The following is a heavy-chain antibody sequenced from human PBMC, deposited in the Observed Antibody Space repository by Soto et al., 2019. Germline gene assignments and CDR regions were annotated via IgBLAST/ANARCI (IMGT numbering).Heavy chain of an antibody. D-gene: IGHD2-15*01. CDR2: IYWDDDK. Sequence: QITLKESGPTLVKPTQTLTLTCTFSGFSLSTSGVGVGWIRQPPGKALEWLALIYWDDDKRYSPSLKSRLTIPKDTSKNQVVLTMTNMDPVDTATYYCARRYCSGGSCYSGYYYGMDVWGQGTTVTVSS. J-gene: IGHJ6*02. CDR1: GFSLSTSGVG. V-gene: IGHV2-5*02. CDR3: ARRYCSGGSCYSGYYYGMDV.